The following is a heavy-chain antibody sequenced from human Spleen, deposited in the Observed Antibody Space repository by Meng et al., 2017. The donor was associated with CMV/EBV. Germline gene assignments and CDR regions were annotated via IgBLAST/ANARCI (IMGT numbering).Heavy chain of an antibody. CDR1: GGSFSGYY. CDR3: ARRYGASAYNWFDP. V-gene: IGHV4-34*01. Sequence: QVQLQQWGAGLFKPSETLSLTCAVYGGSFSGYYWSWIRQPPGKGLEWIGEINHSGSTNYNPSLKSRVTISVDTSKNQFSLKLSSVTAADTAVYYCARRYGASAYNWFDPWGQGTLVTVSS. D-gene: IGHD4-17*01. J-gene: IGHJ5*02. CDR2: INHSGST.